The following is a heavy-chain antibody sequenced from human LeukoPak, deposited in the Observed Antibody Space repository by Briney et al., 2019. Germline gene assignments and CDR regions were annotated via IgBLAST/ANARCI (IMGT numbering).Heavy chain of an antibody. J-gene: IGHJ4*02. Sequence: ASVKVSCKSSGYTFTGYYIHWVRQAPGQGLEWMGWINPNSGDTKYAQKFQGRVTVTRDKSISTAYMELSRLTSDDTAVYYCAGGYDSGGYYLPDHWGQGTLVTVSS. CDR1: GYTFTGYY. V-gene: IGHV1-2*02. CDR2: INPNSGDT. CDR3: AGGYDSGGYYLPDH. D-gene: IGHD3-22*01.